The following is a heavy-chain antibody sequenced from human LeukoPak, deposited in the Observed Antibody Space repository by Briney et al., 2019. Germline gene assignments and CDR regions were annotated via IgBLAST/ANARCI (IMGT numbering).Heavy chain of an antibody. CDR3: ARVVVGSCGLYWSFDL. D-gene: IGHD6-19*01. CDR2: INTSGGGT. Sequence: GGSLRLSCASSRFTFGNYGSNWVGQAPGQGLEWVSSINTSGGGTYYADSVKGRFTISRDNSKNTVYLQMNTLRAEDTAMYYCARVVVGSCGLYWSFDLWGRGTVVTVSS. J-gene: IGHJ2*01. V-gene: IGHV3-23*01. CDR1: RFTFGNYG.